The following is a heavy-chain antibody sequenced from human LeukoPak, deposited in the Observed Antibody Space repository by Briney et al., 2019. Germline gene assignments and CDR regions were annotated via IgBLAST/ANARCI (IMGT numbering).Heavy chain of an antibody. CDR3: TRVRGYDFDF. J-gene: IGHJ4*02. Sequence: PTGGSLRLSCAASGFTFSGYWMHWVRQVPGKGLVWVSRINSDASSTNYADSVKGRFTISRDNAKNTLYLQMNSLRAEDTAVYYCTRVRGYDFDFWGQGTLVTVSS. CDR1: GFTFSGYW. V-gene: IGHV3-74*01. D-gene: IGHD5-12*01. CDR2: INSDASST.